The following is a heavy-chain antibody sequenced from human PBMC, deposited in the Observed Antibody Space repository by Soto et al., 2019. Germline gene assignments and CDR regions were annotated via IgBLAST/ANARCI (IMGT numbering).Heavy chain of an antibody. D-gene: IGHD3-10*01. Sequence: SETLSLTCTVSGGSISSYYWSWIRQPPGKGLEWIGYIYYSGSTNYNPSLKSRVTISVDTSKNQFSLKLSSVTAADTAVYYCARNLGGLWFGELYQNWFDPWGQGTLVTVSS. J-gene: IGHJ5*02. V-gene: IGHV4-59*01. CDR1: GGSISSYY. CDR2: IYYSGST. CDR3: ARNLGGLWFGELYQNWFDP.